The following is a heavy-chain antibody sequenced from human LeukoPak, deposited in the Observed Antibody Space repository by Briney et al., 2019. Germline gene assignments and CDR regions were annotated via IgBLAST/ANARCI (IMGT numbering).Heavy chain of an antibody. CDR2: IKLDGSVR. D-gene: IGHD1-26*01. Sequence: PGGSLRLSCAASGFTFSSYAMSWVRQAPGKGLEWVANIKLDGSVRHYVDSVKGRFTISRDNAKDTLYLHMNSLTAEDTAVYYCARGAKWAYYFDYWGQGTLVTVSS. V-gene: IGHV3-7*01. CDR1: GFTFSSYA. CDR3: ARGAKWAYYFDY. J-gene: IGHJ4*02.